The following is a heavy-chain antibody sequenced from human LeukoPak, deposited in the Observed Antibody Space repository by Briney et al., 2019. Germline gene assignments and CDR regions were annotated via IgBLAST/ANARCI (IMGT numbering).Heavy chain of an antibody. CDR1: HVSISTYY. Sequence: SETLSLTCTVSHVSISTYYWSWVRQPPGKGLEWMGYIHYSGSTNYNPSLKSRVTISVDTSKRQLSLMLRSVTAADTAVYYCARDIYGSGHGWFDTWGQGRLVTVSS. V-gene: IGHV4-59*01. CDR2: IHYSGST. D-gene: IGHD3-10*01. CDR3: ARDIYGSGHGWFDT. J-gene: IGHJ5*02.